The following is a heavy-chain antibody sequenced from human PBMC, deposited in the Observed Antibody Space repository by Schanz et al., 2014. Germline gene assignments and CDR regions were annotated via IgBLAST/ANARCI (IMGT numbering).Heavy chain of an antibody. V-gene: IGHV3-23*01. Sequence: DVQLLESGGGLVQPGGSLRLSCAASGFTFSSYAMSWVRQAPGKGLEWVSYISSSGTTIYYADSVKGRFTISRDNSENTLYLQMNSLSADDTAVFYCAKGMGYCSGGTCYDYYYYGLDVWGQGTTXTVSS. J-gene: IGHJ6*02. D-gene: IGHD2-15*01. CDR3: AKGMGYCSGGTCYDYYYYGLDV. CDR1: GFTFSSYA. CDR2: ISSSGTTI.